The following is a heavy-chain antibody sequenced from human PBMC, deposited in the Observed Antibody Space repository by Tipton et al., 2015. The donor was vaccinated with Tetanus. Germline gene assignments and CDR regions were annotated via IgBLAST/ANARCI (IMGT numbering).Heavy chain of an antibody. CDR2: IHPSGST. CDR3: ARGVDRAKAGTD. J-gene: IGHJ4*02. D-gene: IGHD5-18*01. CDR1: GGSFSGHY. Sequence: TLSLTCAVYGGSFSGHYWSWMRQPPGKGLEWIGEIHPSGSTYYNPSFTSRITLSRDTSKNQFSLKLNSVTAADTAVYYCARGVDRAKAGTDWGQGTLVTVSS. V-gene: IGHV4-34*01.